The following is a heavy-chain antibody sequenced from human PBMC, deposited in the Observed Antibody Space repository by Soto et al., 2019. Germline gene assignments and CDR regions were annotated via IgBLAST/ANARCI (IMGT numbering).Heavy chain of an antibody. Sequence: SETLSLTCIVSGASISSSSYYCGWIRQPPGKGLEGIGSIYYSGSTYYNPSLKSRVTISVDTVKNQFSLKLSAMTAAETTFVLWARHTASNWFNPWGKGRLVTVPS. D-gene: IGHD6-25*01. V-gene: IGHV4-39*01. CDR1: GASISSSSYY. CDR2: IYYSGST. CDR3: ARHTASNWFNP. J-gene: IGHJ5*02.